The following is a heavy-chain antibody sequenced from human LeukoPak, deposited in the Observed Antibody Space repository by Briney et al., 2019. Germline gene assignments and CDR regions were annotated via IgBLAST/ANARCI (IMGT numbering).Heavy chain of an antibody. Sequence: SETLSLTCTVSGGSISGYYWSWIRQPPGKGLEWIGYIYHSGSTYYNPSLKSRVTISVDRSKNQFSLKLSSVTAADTAVYYCARVRVYKNWFDPWGQGTLVTVSS. J-gene: IGHJ5*02. CDR1: GGSISGYY. CDR2: IYHSGST. CDR3: ARVRVYKNWFDP. V-gene: IGHV4-59*12. D-gene: IGHD6-13*01.